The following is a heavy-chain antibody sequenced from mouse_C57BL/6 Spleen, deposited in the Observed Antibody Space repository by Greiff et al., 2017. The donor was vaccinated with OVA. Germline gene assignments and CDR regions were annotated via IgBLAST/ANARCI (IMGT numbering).Heavy chain of an antibody. CDR1: GYSITSGYY. V-gene: IGHV3-6*01. CDR2: ISYDGSN. CDR3: AREGVYDYDDYFDY. J-gene: IGHJ2*01. D-gene: IGHD2-4*01. Sequence: EVKLMESGPGLVKPSQSLSLTCSVTGYSITSGYYWNWIRQFPGNKLEWMGYISYDGSNNYNPSLKNRISITRDTSKNQFFLKLNSVTTEDTATYYCAREGVYDYDDYFDYWGQGTTLTVSS.